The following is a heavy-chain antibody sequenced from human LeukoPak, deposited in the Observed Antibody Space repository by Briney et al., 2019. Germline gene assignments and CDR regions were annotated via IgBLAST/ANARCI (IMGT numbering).Heavy chain of an antibody. Sequence: SQTLSLTCTVSGGSISSGDYYWTWIRQPPGKGLEWIAYIYYTGSTYYNPSLKSRVTISVDTSKNQSSLKMTSLTAADTAVYYCARDNYDSSGYYEHALDLWGQGTMVTVSS. J-gene: IGHJ3*01. D-gene: IGHD3-22*01. V-gene: IGHV4-30-4*01. CDR3: ARDNYDSSGYYEHALDL. CDR1: GGSISSGDYY. CDR2: IYYTGST.